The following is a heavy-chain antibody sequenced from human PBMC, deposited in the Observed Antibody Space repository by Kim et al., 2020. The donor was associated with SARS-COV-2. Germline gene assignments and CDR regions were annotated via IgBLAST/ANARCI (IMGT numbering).Heavy chain of an antibody. D-gene: IGHD2-21*02. J-gene: IGHJ4*02. CDR3: ATSLSGDYAETVSY. Sequence: SETLSLTCTVSGGSISSSSYYWGWIRQPPGKGLEWIGSIYYSGSTYYNPSLKSRVTISVDTSKNQFSLKLSSVTAADTAVYYCATSLSGDYAETVSYWGQGTLVTVSS. CDR1: GGSISSSSYY. CDR2: IYYSGST. V-gene: IGHV4-39*01.